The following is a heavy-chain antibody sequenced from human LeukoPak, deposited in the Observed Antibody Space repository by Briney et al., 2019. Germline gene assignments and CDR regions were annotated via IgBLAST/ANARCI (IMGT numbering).Heavy chain of an antibody. CDR3: VRVYQGDY. D-gene: IGHD2-2*01. V-gene: IGHV3-74*01. Sequence: GGSLRLSCAASGFTFSNYWMYWVRQAPGKGLVWVSRINSDGTSTTYADSVKGRFTISRDNAKNTLYLQMNSLRAEDTAVYYCVRVYQGDYRGQGTLVTVSS. CDR2: INSDGTST. CDR1: GFTFSNYW. J-gene: IGHJ4*02.